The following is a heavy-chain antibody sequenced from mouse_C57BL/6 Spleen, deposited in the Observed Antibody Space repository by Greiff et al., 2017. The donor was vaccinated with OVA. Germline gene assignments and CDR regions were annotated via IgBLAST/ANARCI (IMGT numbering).Heavy chain of an antibody. CDR2: IDPSDSST. D-gene: IGHD2-1*01. V-gene: IGHV1-69*01. CDR3: ARRGYYGNPYAMDY. J-gene: IGHJ4*01. CDR1: GYTFTSYW. Sequence: QVQLQQPGAELVMPGASVKLSCKASGYTFTSYWMNWVKQRPGQGLEWIGEIDPSDSSTNYNQKFKGKSTLTVDKSSSTAYMQLSSLTSEDSAVYYCARRGYYGNPYAMDYWGQGTSVTVSS.